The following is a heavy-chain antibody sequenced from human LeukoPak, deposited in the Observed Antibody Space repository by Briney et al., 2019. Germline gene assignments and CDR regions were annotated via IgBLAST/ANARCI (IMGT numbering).Heavy chain of an antibody. J-gene: IGHJ6*02. CDR1: GFTFGNFW. Sequence: PGGSLRLSCTASGFTFGNFWMGWVRQAPGKGLEWVANIKQDETEKFYLGSVKGRFTISRDNSKDTLYLQMNSLRVEDTAIYYCAKVGWCSTSSCHRYYGMDLWGQGTTVTVSS. CDR3: AKVGWCSTSSCHRYYGMDL. V-gene: IGHV3-7*03. D-gene: IGHD2-2*02. CDR2: IKQDETEK.